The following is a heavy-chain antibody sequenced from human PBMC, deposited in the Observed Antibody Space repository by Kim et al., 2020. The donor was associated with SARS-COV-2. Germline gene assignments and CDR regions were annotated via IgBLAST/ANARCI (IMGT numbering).Heavy chain of an antibody. CDR3: ARVITMIVVVSAFDI. Sequence: SETLSLTCTVSGGSISSSSYYWGWIRQPPGKGLEWIGSIYYSGSTYYNPSLKSRVTISVDTSKNQFSLKLSSVTAADTAVYYCARVITMIVVVSAFDIWGQGTMVTVSS. CDR1: GGSISSSSYY. CDR2: IYYSGST. D-gene: IGHD3-22*01. J-gene: IGHJ3*02. V-gene: IGHV4-39*01.